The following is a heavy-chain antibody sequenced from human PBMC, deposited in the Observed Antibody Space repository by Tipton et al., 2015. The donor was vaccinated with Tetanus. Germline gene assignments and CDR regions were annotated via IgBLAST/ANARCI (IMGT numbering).Heavy chain of an antibody. V-gene: IGHV4-4*07. CDR2: IYGGGST. D-gene: IGHD1-14*01. J-gene: IGHJ4*02. CDR3: ARGTGDY. Sequence: LRLSCTVSGGSTHDFYWSWIRQSAGKGLEWIGRIYGGGSTNYNPSLKSRVTMSMDTSKNQFSLRLSSVTAADTAVYYCARGTGDYWGQGTLVTVSS. CDR1: GGSTHDFY.